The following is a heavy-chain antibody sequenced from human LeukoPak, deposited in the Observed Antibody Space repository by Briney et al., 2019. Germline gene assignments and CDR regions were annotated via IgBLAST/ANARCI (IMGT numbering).Heavy chain of an antibody. Sequence: GESLRLSCAAFGFTYNNYGMHWVRQAPGKGLEWVAVIRYDGSNTYYADSVEGRFTISRDNSKNTLSLQMNSLRAEDTAVYFCAREGTGRPYDYWGQGTLVTVSP. J-gene: IGHJ4*02. CDR3: AREGTGRPYDY. D-gene: IGHD6-6*01. CDR2: IRYDGSNT. CDR1: GFTYNNYG. V-gene: IGHV3-33*01.